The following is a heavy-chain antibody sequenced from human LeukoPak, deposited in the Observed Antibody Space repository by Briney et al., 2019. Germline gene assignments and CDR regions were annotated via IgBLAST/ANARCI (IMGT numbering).Heavy chain of an antibody. CDR1: GYSISSGYY. J-gene: IGHJ2*01. CDR3: ATATAYWYFHL. V-gene: IGHV4-38-2*01. Sequence: SGTLSLTCAVTGYSISSGYYWGWIRQPPGKGLEWIGSIYHSGSTYYNPSLKSRVTISVDTSKNQFSLKLSSVTAADTAVYYCATATAYWYFHLWVRGTLVTVSS. D-gene: IGHD5-12*01. CDR2: IYHSGST.